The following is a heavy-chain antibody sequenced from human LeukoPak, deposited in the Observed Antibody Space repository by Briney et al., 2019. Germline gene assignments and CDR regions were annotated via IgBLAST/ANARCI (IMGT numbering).Heavy chain of an antibody. V-gene: IGHV1-2*02. Sequence: ASVKVSCKASGYTFTGYYMHWVRQAPGQGLEWMGWINPNSGGTNYAQKFQGRVTMTRDTSISTAYMELSRLRSDDTAVYYCARDISLTYSSSWEGYFDYWGQGTLVTVSS. J-gene: IGHJ4*02. CDR3: ARDISLTYSSSWEGYFDY. CDR1: GYTFTGYY. CDR2: INPNSGGT. D-gene: IGHD6-13*01.